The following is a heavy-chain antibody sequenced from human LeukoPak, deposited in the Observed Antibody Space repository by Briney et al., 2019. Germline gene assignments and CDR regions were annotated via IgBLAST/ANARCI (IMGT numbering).Heavy chain of an antibody. Sequence: PGGSLRLSCAASGFTFRTYGMNWVRQAPGKGLEWVSAISGSGGSTYYADSVKGRFTISRDNSKNTLYLQMNSLRAEDTAVYYCAKSGGFPDSSGYYKGLGTANWFDPWGQGTLVTVSS. V-gene: IGHV3-23*01. D-gene: IGHD3-22*01. CDR1: GFTFRTYG. J-gene: IGHJ5*02. CDR2: ISGSGGST. CDR3: AKSGGFPDSSGYYKGLGTANWFDP.